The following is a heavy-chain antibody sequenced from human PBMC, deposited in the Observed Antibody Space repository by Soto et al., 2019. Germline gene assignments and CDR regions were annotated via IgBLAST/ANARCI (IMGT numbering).Heavy chain of an antibody. CDR2: ISTTGGST. V-gene: IGHV3-23*01. CDR1: GFTFNAYS. J-gene: IGHJ4*02. D-gene: IGHD1-1*01. CDR3: ARPDGATYNFRY. Sequence: DVQLLESGGRLVQPGGSLRLSCAASGFTFNAYSLSWVRQAPGKGLEWVSAISTTGGSTYYADSVEGRFTISRDNSQNTLSLQMNSLRAEDTAVYYCARPDGATYNFRYWGQGTLVTVSS.